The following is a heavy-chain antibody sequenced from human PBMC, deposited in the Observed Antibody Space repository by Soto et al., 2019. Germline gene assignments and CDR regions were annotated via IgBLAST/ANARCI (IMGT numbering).Heavy chain of an antibody. J-gene: IGHJ6*02. D-gene: IGHD6-19*01. CDR2: IFSNDEK. Sequence: SGPTLVNPTETLTLTCTVSGFSLSNARMGVNWIRQPPGKALEWLAHIFSNDEKSYSTSLKSRLTISKDTSKRQVVLTMTNMDPVDTATYYCARIRIAVARYYYYGMDVWGQGTTVTVSS. CDR3: ARIRIAVARYYYYGMDV. CDR1: GFSLSNARMG. V-gene: IGHV2-26*01.